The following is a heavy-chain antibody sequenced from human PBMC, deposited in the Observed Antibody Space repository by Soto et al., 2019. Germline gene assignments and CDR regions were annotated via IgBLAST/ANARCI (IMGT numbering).Heavy chain of an antibody. CDR1: GGSLSSYY. J-gene: IGHJ5*02. Sequence: SETLSLTCTVSGGSLSSYYWTWIRQPPGKGLEWIGYVYYTGNTYYNPSLRSRVTISEDTSKNQFSLKLSSVTAADTAVYYCARGEASMVRGVSNWFDPWGQGTLVTVSS. D-gene: IGHD3-10*01. CDR3: ARGEASMVRGVSNWFDP. CDR2: VYYTGNT. V-gene: IGHV4-59*12.